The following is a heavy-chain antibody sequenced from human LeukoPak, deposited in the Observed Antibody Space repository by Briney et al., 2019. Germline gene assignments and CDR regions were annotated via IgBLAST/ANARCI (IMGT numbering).Heavy chain of an antibody. Sequence: ASVKVFCKASGYTFSDYYIHWVRQAPGQGREWMGWINANSGGTNYAEKLQGRVTMSGDTSIRRAYMELSRLRSDDTAVYYCARAEVVPFGYWGQGTLVTVSS. CDR3: ARAEVVPFGY. CDR2: INANSGGT. V-gene: IGHV1-2*02. CDR1: GYTFSDYY. J-gene: IGHJ4*02.